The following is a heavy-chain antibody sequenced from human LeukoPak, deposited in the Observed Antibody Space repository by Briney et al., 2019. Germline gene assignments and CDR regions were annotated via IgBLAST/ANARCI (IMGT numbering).Heavy chain of an antibody. J-gene: IGHJ5*02. CDR2: MNPNSGNT. CDR1: GYTFTSYD. Sequence: ASVKVSCKASGYTFTSYDINWVRQATGQGLEWMGWMNPNSGNTGYAQKFQGRVTMTRNTSISTAYMELSSLRSEDTAVYYCARGLYDFWSGYYANNWFDPWGQGTLVTVSS. V-gene: IGHV1-8*01. D-gene: IGHD3-3*01. CDR3: ARGLYDFWSGYYANNWFDP.